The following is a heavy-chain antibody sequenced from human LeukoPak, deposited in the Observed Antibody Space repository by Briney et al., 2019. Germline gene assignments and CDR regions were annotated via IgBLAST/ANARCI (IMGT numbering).Heavy chain of an antibody. J-gene: IGHJ4*02. CDR3: ARDSPAAGKENFDY. CDR2: ISAYNGNT. D-gene: IGHD6-13*01. V-gene: IGHV1-2*02. CDR1: GYIFTGYY. Sequence: GASVKVSCKASGYIFTGYYMHWVRQAPGQGLEWMGWISAYNGNTNYAQKFQGRVTMTRDMSTSTVYMDLGSLRSEDTAVYYCARDSPAAGKENFDYWGQGTLVTVSS.